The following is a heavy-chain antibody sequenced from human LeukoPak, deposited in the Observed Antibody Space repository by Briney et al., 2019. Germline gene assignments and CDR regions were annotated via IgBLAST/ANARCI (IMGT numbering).Heavy chain of an antibody. J-gene: IGHJ6*03. D-gene: IGHD3-10*01. CDR1: GFTFGDYA. V-gene: IGHV3-49*04. Sequence: GGSLRLSCTASGFTFGDYAMSWVRQAPGKGLEWVGFIRSKAYGGTTEYAASVKGRFTISRDDSKSIAYLQMNSLKTEDTAVYYCTRDQEMSRGVIMGHYYYYYMDVWGKGTTVTVSS. CDR2: IRSKAYGGTT. CDR3: TRDQEMSRGVIMGHYYYYYMDV.